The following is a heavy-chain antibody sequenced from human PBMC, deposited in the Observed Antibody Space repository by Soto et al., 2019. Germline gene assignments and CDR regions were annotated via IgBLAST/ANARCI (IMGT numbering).Heavy chain of an antibody. D-gene: IGHD6-25*01. CDR1: GGPLNAYY. CDR3: ASDRSGSYETFDY. Sequence: QVQLRESGPGQAKPSETLSLACSVSGGPLNAYYWTWIRQPPGKRLECLGHISYNGITNYNPSLKSRVTMSVDTSKNQISLKLSSVTVADTAIYYCASDRSGSYETFDYWGQGTLVTVSS. CDR2: ISYNGIT. V-gene: IGHV4-59*12. J-gene: IGHJ4*02.